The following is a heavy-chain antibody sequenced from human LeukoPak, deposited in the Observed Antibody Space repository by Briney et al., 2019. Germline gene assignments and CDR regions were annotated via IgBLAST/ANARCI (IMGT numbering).Heavy chain of an antibody. D-gene: IGHD6-13*01. V-gene: IGHV1-2*02. CDR2: INPNSGGT. Sequence: ASVKVSCKASGYTFTGYYMHWVRQAPGQGLEWMGWINPNSGGTNYAQKFQGRVTMTRDTSISTAYMELSRLRSDDTAVYYCARVGSSTTWAHESFDIWGQGTMVTVSS. J-gene: IGHJ3*02. CDR3: ARVGSSTTWAHESFDI. CDR1: GYTFTGYY.